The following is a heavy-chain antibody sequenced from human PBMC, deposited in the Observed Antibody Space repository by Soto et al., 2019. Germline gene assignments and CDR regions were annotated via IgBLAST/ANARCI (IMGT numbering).Heavy chain of an antibody. D-gene: IGHD1-26*01. CDR3: ARGPGGATKPYYYYAMDV. CDR1: GYTFNSHG. V-gene: IGHV1-18*04. Sequence: QVHLVQSGGEVKKPGTSVKVSCKAYGYTFNSHGSSWVRQAPGQGLEWMGWINTYSGKTNYAQKFQGRVTMTTTTPTNTTYLELRSLRSGDTAVYYCARGPGGATKPYYYYAMDVWGQGTPITVSS. CDR2: INTYSGKT. J-gene: IGHJ6*01.